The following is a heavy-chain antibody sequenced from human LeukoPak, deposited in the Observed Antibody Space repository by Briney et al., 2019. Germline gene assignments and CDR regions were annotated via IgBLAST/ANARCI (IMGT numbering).Heavy chain of an antibody. CDR3: ARVVKGLKRGFGEFPFDY. CDR1: GGSISSGGYY. V-gene: IGHV4-31*03. D-gene: IGHD3-10*01. CDR2: IYYSGST. J-gene: IGHJ4*02. Sequence: PSETLSLTCTVSGGSISSGGYYWSWIRQHPGKGLEWIGYIYYSGSTYYNPSLKSRVTISVDTSKNQFSLKLSSVTAADTAVYYCARVVKGLKRGFGEFPFDYWGQGTLVTVSS.